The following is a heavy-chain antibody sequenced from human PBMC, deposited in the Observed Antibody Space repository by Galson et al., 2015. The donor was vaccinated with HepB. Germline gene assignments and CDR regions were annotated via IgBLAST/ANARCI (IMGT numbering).Heavy chain of an antibody. D-gene: IGHD4/OR15-4a*01. V-gene: IGHV3-11*01. CDR2: ISNRGNTI. CDR3: ARARAHAFDI. Sequence: SLRLSCAASGFTLSDSYMIWIRQAPGKGLEWVSYISNRGNTIYYTDSVKGRFTISRDNAKNSLYLQMNSLRAEDTAVYFCARARAHAFDIWGQGTMVTVSS. J-gene: IGHJ3*02. CDR1: GFTLSDSY.